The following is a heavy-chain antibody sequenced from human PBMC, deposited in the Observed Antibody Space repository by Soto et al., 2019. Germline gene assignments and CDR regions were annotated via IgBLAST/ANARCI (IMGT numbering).Heavy chain of an antibody. Sequence: SETLSLTCAVYGGSFSGYYWSWIRQPPGKGLEWIGYIYYSGSTNYNPSLKSRVTISVDTSKNQFSLKLSSVTAADTAVYYCARRYSSSFDYWGQGTLVTVSS. J-gene: IGHJ4*02. D-gene: IGHD6-13*01. CDR1: GGSFSGYY. CDR2: IYYSGST. V-gene: IGHV4-59*08. CDR3: ARRYSSSFDY.